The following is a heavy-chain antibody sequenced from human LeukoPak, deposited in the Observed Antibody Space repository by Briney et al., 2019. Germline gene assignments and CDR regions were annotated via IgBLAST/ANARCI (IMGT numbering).Heavy chain of an antibody. J-gene: IGHJ5*02. CDR3: AGAYNYVWGSMPFDP. V-gene: IGHV4-59*01. CDR1: GGSISGYS. D-gene: IGHD3-16*01. CDR2: IYYSGST. Sequence: SSETLSLTCIVSGGSISGYSWSWIRQPPGKGLEWIGHIYYSGSTNYSPSLKSRVTISIDTSKNQFSLKLSSVTAADTAVYYCAGAYNYVWGSMPFDPWGQGTLVTVSS.